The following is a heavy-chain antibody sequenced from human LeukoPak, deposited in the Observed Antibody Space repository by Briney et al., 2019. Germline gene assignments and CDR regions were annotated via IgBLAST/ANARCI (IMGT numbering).Heavy chain of an antibody. Sequence: GESLKISCRGSGYRSTNYRIAWVRQMPGKGLEWVGIIYPGDSETTYSPSFQGQVTISADKSINTAYLQWSSLKTSDTAMYYCARLDVDFYYDGSGYYFWGRGTLVTVSS. D-gene: IGHD3-22*01. J-gene: IGHJ4*02. CDR1: GYRSTNYR. CDR3: ARLDVDFYYDGSGYYF. CDR2: IYPGDSET. V-gene: IGHV5-51*01.